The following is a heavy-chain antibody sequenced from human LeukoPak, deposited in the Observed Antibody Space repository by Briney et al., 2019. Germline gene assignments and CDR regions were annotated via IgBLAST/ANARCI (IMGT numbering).Heavy chain of an antibody. D-gene: IGHD5-18*01. V-gene: IGHV4-59*08. CDR3: ARVGYSYGFDC. J-gene: IGHJ4*02. CDR1: GGSISSYY. Sequence: SQTLSLTCTVSGGSISSYYWSWIRQPPGKELEWIGYVYYSGNTNYNPSLKSRITISIDTSKNQFSLKLTSVTAADTAVYYCARVGYSYGFDCWGQGTLVTVSS. CDR2: VYYSGNT.